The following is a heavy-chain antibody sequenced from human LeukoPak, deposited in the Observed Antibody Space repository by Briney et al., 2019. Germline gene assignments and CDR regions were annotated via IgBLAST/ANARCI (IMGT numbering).Heavy chain of an antibody. V-gene: IGHV3-66*01. CDR2: IYSGGST. CDR3: ARSYYYDSSGYSP. CDR1: GFTFSSYG. J-gene: IGHJ4*02. Sequence: PGGSLRLSCAASGFTFSSYGMSWVRQAPGKGLEWVSVIYSGGSTYYADSVKGRFTISRDNSKNTLYLQMNSLRAEDTAVYYCARSYYYDSSGYSPWGQGTLVTVSS. D-gene: IGHD3-22*01.